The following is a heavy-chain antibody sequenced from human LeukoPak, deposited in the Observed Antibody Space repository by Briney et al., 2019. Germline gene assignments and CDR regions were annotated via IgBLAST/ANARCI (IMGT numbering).Heavy chain of an antibody. J-gene: IGHJ6*02. V-gene: IGHV4-4*02. CDR1: GGSISSSNW. CDR2: IYHSGST. CDR3: ARERVRELLHYYYYGMDV. D-gene: IGHD1-26*01. Sequence: PSGTLSLTCAVSGGSISSSNWWSWVRQPPGKGLEWIGEIYHSGSTNYNPSLKSRVTISVDKSKNQFSLKLSSVTAADTAVYYCARERVRELLHYYYYGMDVWGQGTTVTVSS.